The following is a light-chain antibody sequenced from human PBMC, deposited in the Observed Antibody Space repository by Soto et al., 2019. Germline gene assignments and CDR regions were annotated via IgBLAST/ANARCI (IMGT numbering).Light chain of an antibody. V-gene: IGKV3D-20*02. J-gene: IGKJ5*01. CDR2: GAF. CDR3: QQRNIWPLVT. Sequence: EIVLTQSPGTLSLSPGERATLSCRASQSVSSSYLAWYQQKPGQAPRLLIYGAFNRATGIPARFSGSGSGTDFTLTISSLEPEDSAVYYCQQRNIWPLVTFGHGTRLEIK. CDR1: QSVSSSY.